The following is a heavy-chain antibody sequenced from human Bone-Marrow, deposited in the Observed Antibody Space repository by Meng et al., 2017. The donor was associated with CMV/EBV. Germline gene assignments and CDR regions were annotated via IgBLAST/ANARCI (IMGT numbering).Heavy chain of an antibody. CDR2: IIPILGIA. CDR3: ARDWPAREFGRGGMDV. Sequence: SVKVSCKASGGTFSSYAISWVRQAPGQGLEWMGGIIPILGIANYAQKFQGRVTITADKSTSTAYMELSSLRSEDTAVYYCARDWPAREFGRGGMDVWGQGTTVTVYS. V-gene: IGHV1-69*10. CDR1: GGTFSSYA. D-gene: IGHD3-10*01. J-gene: IGHJ6*02.